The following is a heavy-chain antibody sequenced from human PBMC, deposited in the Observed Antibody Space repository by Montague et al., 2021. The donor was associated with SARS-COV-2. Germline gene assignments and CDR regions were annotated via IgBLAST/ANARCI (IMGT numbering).Heavy chain of an antibody. CDR3: ETHSGDYTIFGVVIYYMDV. CDR2: IYYSGST. CDR1: GGSISSSSHY. Sequence: SETLSLTCTVSGGSISSSSHYRGWIRQPPGKGLEWIGSIYYSGSTYYNPSLKSRVTISVDTSKNQLSLKLSSVTAAATSVFYCETHSGDYTIFGVVIYYMDVWGKGTTVTVSS. V-gene: IGHV4-39*01. D-gene: IGHD3-3*01. J-gene: IGHJ6*03.